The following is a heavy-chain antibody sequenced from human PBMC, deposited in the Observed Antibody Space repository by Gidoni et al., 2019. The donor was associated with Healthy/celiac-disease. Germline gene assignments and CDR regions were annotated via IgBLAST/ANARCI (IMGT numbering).Heavy chain of an antibody. J-gene: IGHJ4*02. CDR3: ARDGPGVDY. D-gene: IGHD3-10*01. V-gene: IGHV1-69*04. Sequence: AQKFQGRVTITADKSTSTAYMELSSLRSEDTAVYYCARDGPGVDYWGQGTLVTVSS.